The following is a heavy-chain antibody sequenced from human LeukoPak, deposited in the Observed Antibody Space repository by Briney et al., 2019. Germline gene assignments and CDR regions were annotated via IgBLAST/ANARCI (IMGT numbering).Heavy chain of an antibody. V-gene: IGHV4-39*01. CDR1: GGSITSSSHY. J-gene: IGHJ4*02. Sequence: PSETLSLTCSVSGGSITSSSHYWGWIRQPPGKGLEWIASIYYSGDAYYNPSLKSRVTTSVDTSKSQFSLRLSSVTAADTAVYYCARIDDFWSGYYAWGQGTLVTVSS. CDR2: IYYSGDA. D-gene: IGHD3-3*01. CDR3: ARIDDFWSGYYA.